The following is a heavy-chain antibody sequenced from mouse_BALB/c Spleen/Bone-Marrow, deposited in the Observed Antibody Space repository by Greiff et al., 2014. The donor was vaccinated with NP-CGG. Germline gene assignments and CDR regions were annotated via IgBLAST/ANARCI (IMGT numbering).Heavy chain of an antibody. CDR1: GYTFTSYY. J-gene: IGHJ3*01. CDR2: INPSNGGD. CDR3: TSSRGCNWFAY. Sequence: VQLQQSGAELVKPGASVKLSCKVSGYTFTSYYMYWVKQRPGQGLEWIGEINPSNGGDDFNEKFKIKATLTVDKSSSTAYMQLSMLSNEVSAVYYVTSSRGCNWFAYWGQGTLVTVSA. D-gene: IGHD6-2*01. V-gene: IGHV1S120*01.